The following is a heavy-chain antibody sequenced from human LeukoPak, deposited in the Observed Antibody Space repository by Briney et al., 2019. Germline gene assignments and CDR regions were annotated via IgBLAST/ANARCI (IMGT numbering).Heavy chain of an antibody. D-gene: IGHD3-16*01. CDR2: INAEGSIV. Sequence: GGSLRLSCAASGFTFSSYWMHWVRQGPGIGLVWVSRINAEGSIVNYADSVKGRFTISRDNAKNTLDLQMNSLRVEDTAVYFCAREWGNSVLPLDYWGQGTLVTVSP. J-gene: IGHJ4*02. V-gene: IGHV3-74*01. CDR1: GFTFSSYW. CDR3: AREWGNSVLPLDY.